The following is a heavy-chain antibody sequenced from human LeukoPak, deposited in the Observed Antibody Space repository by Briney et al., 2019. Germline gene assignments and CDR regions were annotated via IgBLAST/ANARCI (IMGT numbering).Heavy chain of an antibody. CDR1: GGSISNYY. CDR2: IYYSGST. Sequence: KASETLTLTCTVSGGSISNYYWSWVRQPPGKGQEWVGYIYYSGSTNYNPSLKSRVTISVDKSNNNSSLQLSCVTAADTAVYYCSRARVVGGAPDYWGRGTRVTVS. CDR3: SRARVVGGAPDY. J-gene: IGHJ4*02. D-gene: IGHD2-15*01. V-gene: IGHV4-59*12.